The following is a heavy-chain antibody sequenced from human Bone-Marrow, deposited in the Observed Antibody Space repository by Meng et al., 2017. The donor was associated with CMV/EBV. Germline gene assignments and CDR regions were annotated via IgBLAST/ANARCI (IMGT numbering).Heavy chain of an antibody. CDR1: GFTVSSNY. CDR2: IYSGGST. Sequence: GESLKISCAASGFTVSSNYMSWVRQAPGKGLEWVSVIYSGGSTSYADSVKGRFTISRDNAKNTLYLQMNSLRAEDTAVYYCAKVSRIVVVPAATPYYGMDVWGQGTTVTVSS. D-gene: IGHD2-2*02. V-gene: IGHV3-66*01. J-gene: IGHJ6*02. CDR3: AKVSRIVVVPAATPYYGMDV.